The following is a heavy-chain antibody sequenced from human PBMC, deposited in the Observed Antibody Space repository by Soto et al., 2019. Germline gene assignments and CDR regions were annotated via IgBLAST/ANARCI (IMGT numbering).Heavy chain of an antibody. V-gene: IGHV4-39*01. CDR1: GGSIISSSYY. J-gene: IGHJ3*02. CDR2: IYYSGST. Sequence: SETLSLTCTVSGGSIISSSYYWGWIRQPPGKGLEWIGSIYYSGSTYYNPSLKSRVTISVDTSKNQFSLKLSSVTAADTAVYYCARLGRPHYDFWSGYFSSAFDIWGQGTMVTVSS. D-gene: IGHD3-3*01. CDR3: ARLGRPHYDFWSGYFSSAFDI.